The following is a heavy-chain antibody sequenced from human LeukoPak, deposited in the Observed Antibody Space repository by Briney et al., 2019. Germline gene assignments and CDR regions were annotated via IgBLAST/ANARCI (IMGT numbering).Heavy chain of an antibody. CDR3: VTAAADASYYYMDV. V-gene: IGHV1-2*02. Sequence: ASVKVSCKASGYTFTGYYMHWLRQAPGQGLEWMGWINPNSGGTNYAQKFQGRVTMTRDTSISTAYMELSRLRSDDTAVYYCVTAAADASYYYMDVWGKGTTVTVSS. CDR1: GYTFTGYY. D-gene: IGHD6-13*01. CDR2: INPNSGGT. J-gene: IGHJ6*03.